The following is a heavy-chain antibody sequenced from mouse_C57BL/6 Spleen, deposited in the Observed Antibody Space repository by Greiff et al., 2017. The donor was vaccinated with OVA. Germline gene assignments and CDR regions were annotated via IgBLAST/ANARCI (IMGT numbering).Heavy chain of an antibody. J-gene: IGHJ2*01. Sequence: QVQLKQPGAELVKPGASVKLSCKASGYTFTSYWMHWVKQRPGQGLEWIGMIHPNSGSTNYNEKFKSKATLTVDKSSSTAYMQLSSLTSEDSAVYYCARAAQADYFDYWGQGTTLTVSS. D-gene: IGHD3-2*02. CDR1: GYTFTSYW. CDR2: IHPNSGST. V-gene: IGHV1-64*01. CDR3: ARAAQADYFDY.